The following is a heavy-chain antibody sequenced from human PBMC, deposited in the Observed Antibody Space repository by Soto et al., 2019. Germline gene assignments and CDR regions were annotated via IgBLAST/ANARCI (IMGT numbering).Heavy chain of an antibody. D-gene: IGHD3-16*01. Sequence: GGSLRLSCAASGFTFSSYGMHWVRQAPGKGLEWVAVISYDGSNKYYADSVKGRFTISRDNSKNTLYLQMNSLRAEDTAVYYCAKDAALAITSPILFQDWGQGTLVTVSS. J-gene: IGHJ1*01. CDR3: AKDAALAITSPILFQD. V-gene: IGHV3-30*18. CDR2: ISYDGSNK. CDR1: GFTFSSYG.